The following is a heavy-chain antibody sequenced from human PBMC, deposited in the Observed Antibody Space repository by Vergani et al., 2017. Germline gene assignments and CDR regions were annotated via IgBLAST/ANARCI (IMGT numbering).Heavy chain of an antibody. V-gene: IGHV4-39*07. D-gene: IGHD2-2*01. CDR1: GGSISSSSYY. CDR2: IYYSGST. Sequence: QLQLQESGPGLVKPSETLSLTCTVSGGSISSSSYYWGWIRQPPGKGLEWIGSIYYSGSTYYNPSLKSRVTISVDTSKNQFSLKLSSVTAADTAVYYCAREGEDIVVVPSGGWDYWGQGTLVTVSS. J-gene: IGHJ4*02. CDR3: AREGEDIVVVPSGGWDY.